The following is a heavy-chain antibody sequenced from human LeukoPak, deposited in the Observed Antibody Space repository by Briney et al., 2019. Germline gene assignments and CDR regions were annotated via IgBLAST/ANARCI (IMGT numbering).Heavy chain of an antibody. CDR1: GYRFTSDW. D-gene: IGHD2-15*01. CDR2: IYPGDSDT. CDR3: ARLSGRVVCSAGSCYIDS. Sequence: GESLQISCQGSGYRFTSDWIGWVRRMPGKGLEWMGIIYPGDSDTRYSPSFQGQVTISADKSVNTAYLQWSSLKASDTAMYYCARLSGRVVCSAGSCYIDSWGQGTLVTVSS. J-gene: IGHJ4*02. V-gene: IGHV5-51*01.